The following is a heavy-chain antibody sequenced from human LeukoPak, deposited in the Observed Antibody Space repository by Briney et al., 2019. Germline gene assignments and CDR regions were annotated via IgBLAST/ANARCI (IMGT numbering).Heavy chain of an antibody. D-gene: IGHD3-10*01. V-gene: IGHV1-69*04. CDR3: ARGVKYGSGSRGYYYYMDV. CDR1: GGTFSSYA. Sequence: SVKVSCKASGGTFSSYAISWVRQAPGQGLEWMGRIIPILGIANYAQKFQGRVTITADKSTSTAYMELSSLRSEDTAVYYCARGVKYGSGSRGYYYYMDVWGKGTTVTVSS. CDR2: IIPILGIA. J-gene: IGHJ6*03.